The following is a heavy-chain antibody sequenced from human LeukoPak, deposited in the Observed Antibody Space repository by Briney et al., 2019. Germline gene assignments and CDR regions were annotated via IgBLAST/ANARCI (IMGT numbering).Heavy chain of an antibody. Sequence: ASVKVSCKASGCTFTGYYMHWVRQAPGQGLEWMGWINPNSGGTNYAQKFQGRVTMTRDTSISTAYMELSRLRSDDTAVYYCARYEGTDGSGSFNWFDPWGQGTLVTVSS. V-gene: IGHV1-2*02. D-gene: IGHD3-10*01. CDR1: GCTFTGYY. J-gene: IGHJ5*02. CDR2: INPNSGGT. CDR3: ARYEGTDGSGSFNWFDP.